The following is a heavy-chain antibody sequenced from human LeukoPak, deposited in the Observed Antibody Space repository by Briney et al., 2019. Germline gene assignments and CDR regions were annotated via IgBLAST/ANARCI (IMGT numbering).Heavy chain of an antibody. J-gene: IGHJ5*02. CDR1: GFTFSSYG. V-gene: IGHV3-30*18. CDR3: AKDVPWFDP. Sequence: GGSLRLSCAASGFTFSSYGMHWVRQAPGKGLEWVAVISYDGSNKYYADSVKGRFTISRDNSKNTLYLQMNSLRAEVTAVYYCAKDVPWFDPWGQGTLVTVSS. CDR2: ISYDGSNK. D-gene: IGHD2-2*01.